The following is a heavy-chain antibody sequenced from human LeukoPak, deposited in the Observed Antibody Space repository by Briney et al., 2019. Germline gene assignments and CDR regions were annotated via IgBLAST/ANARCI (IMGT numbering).Heavy chain of an antibody. CDR1: GYTFMYY. CDR2: ISAYNGNT. J-gene: IGHJ4*02. Sequence: GASVKVSCKASGYTFMYYIHWVRQAPGQGLEWMGWISAYNGNTNYAQKLQGRVTMTTDTSTSTAYMELRSLRSDDTAVYYCARVSAYGSGSYYDHWGQGTLVTVSS. V-gene: IGHV1-18*04. CDR3: ARVSAYGSGSYYDH. D-gene: IGHD3-10*01.